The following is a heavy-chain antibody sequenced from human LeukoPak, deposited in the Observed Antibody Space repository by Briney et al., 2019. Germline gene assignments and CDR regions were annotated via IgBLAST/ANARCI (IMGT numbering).Heavy chain of an antibody. CDR2: IYTTGRT. CDR1: GGPIGGDY. J-gene: IGHJ3*02. Sequence: KPSETLSLTCSVSGGPIGGDYWSWIRQPPGKELEWIGYIYTTGRTNYNPSLKSRVTISVDTSKNQFSLKLNSVTAADTAVYYCAKILGSGVWYGFDIWGQGTMVTVSS. CDR3: AKILGSGVWYGFDI. D-gene: IGHD2-21*01. V-gene: IGHV4-4*09.